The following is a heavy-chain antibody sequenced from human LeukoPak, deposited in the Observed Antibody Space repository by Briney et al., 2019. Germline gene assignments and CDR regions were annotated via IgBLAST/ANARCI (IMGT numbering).Heavy chain of an antibody. D-gene: IGHD3-9*01. CDR3: ARHSPIDILWLSWFDP. CDR1: GGSISSYY. CDR2: IYYSGST. J-gene: IGHJ5*02. V-gene: IGHV4-59*08. Sequence: SETLSLTCTVSGGSISSYYWSWIRQPPGKGLEWIGYIYYSGSTNYNPSLKSRVTISVDTSKNQFSLKLSSVTAADTAVYYCARHSPIDILWLSWFDPWGQGTLVTVSS.